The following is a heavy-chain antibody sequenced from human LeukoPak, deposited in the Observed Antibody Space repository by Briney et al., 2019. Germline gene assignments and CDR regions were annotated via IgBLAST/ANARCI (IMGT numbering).Heavy chain of an antibody. Sequence: SETLSLTCTVSVGSINSGGYYWSWIRQHPGKGLEWLGYIYYTGSTYYNPSLKSRVTMSVDTSKNQFSLKLTSVTAADTAVYYCARHYGPWGQGTLVTVSS. CDR1: VGSINSGGYY. V-gene: IGHV4-31*03. CDR3: ARHYGP. J-gene: IGHJ5*02. CDR2: IYYTGST. D-gene: IGHD3-16*01.